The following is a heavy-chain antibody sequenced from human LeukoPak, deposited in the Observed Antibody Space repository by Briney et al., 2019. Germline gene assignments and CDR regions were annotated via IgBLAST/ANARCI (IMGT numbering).Heavy chain of an antibody. J-gene: IGHJ6*02. CDR3: ARFRIWFGERYGMDV. CDR1: GGSISSGGYY. CDR2: IYYSGST. D-gene: IGHD3-10*01. V-gene: IGHV4-31*03. Sequence: SETLSLTCTVSGGSISSGGYYWSWIRQHPGKGLEWIGYIYYSGSTYYNPSLKSRVTISVDKSKNQFSLKLSSVTAADTAVYYCARFRIWFGERYGMDVWGQGTTVTVSS.